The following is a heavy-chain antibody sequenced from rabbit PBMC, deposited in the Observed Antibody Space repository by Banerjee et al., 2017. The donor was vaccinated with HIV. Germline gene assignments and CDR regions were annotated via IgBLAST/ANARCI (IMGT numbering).Heavy chain of an antibody. D-gene: IGHD4-1*01. CDR3: SREDPVTDASTL. J-gene: IGHJ3*01. CDR2: IYATGAIT. CDR1: GFTISSSYW. Sequence: QSLEESGGDLVKPGASLTLTCTASGFTISSSYWICWVRQTPGKGLEWIACIYATGAITYYANWAKGRFTISKTSSTTVTLQVTSLTAADTATYFCSREDPVTDASTLWGQGTLVTVS. V-gene: IGHV1S40*01.